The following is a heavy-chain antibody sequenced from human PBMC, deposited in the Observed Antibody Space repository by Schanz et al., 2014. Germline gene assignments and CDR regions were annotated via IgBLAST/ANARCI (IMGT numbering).Heavy chain of an antibody. CDR1: GFTFSRDW. D-gene: IGHD3-16*02. J-gene: IGHJ4*02. CDR3: ARDSLWGGYPPFDY. V-gene: IGHV3-74*01. Sequence: EVKLVESGGGLAQPGGSLRLSCEASGFTFSRDWMHWVRQAPGKGLVWVSRISSDGGTTSYADSVKGRFTVSRDNAENTLYLQMSSLRAEDTAVYYCARDSLWGGYPPFDYWGQGVLVTVSS. CDR2: ISSDGGTT.